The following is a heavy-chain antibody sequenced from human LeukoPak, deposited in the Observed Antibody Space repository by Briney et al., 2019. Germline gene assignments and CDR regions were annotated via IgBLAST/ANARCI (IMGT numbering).Heavy chain of an antibody. CDR1: GFTFSSYA. CDR3: AKDTWAAAVPGGWFDP. D-gene: IGHD6-13*01. V-gene: IGHV3-23*01. CDR2: ISASGDRT. Sequence: GVSLRLSCAASGFTFSSYAMSWVRQAPGKGLEWVSAISASGDRTYYADSVKGRFAISRDNSKNTLYLQMNSLRAEDTAVYYCAKDTWAAAVPGGWFDPWGQGTLVTVSS. J-gene: IGHJ5*02.